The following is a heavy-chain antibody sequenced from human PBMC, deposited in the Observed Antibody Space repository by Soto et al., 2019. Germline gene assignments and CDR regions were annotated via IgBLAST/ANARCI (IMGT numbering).Heavy chain of an antibody. J-gene: IGHJ6*02. CDR1: GGSISSSNW. V-gene: IGHV4-4*02. CDR3: ARLLTMVRGVIRPYYGMDV. Sequence: TSETLSLTCAVSGGSISSSNWWSWVRQPPGKGLEWIGEIYHSGSTNYNPSLKSRVTISVDKSKNQFSLKLSSATAADTAVYYCARLLTMVRGVIRPYYGMDVWGQGTTVTVSS. CDR2: IYHSGST. D-gene: IGHD3-10*01.